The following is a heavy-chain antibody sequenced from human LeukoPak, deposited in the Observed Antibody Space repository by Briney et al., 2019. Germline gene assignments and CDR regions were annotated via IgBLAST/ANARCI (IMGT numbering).Heavy chain of an antibody. Sequence: ASVKVSCKASGGTFSRYAISWVRQAPGQGLEWMGGIIPIFGTANYAQKFQGRVTITADESTSTAYMEVSSLRSEDTAVYYCARAYSGYDFFDYWGQGILVIVSS. CDR2: IIPIFGTA. D-gene: IGHD5-12*01. CDR3: ARAYSGYDFFDY. J-gene: IGHJ4*02. V-gene: IGHV1-69*13. CDR1: GGTFSRYA.